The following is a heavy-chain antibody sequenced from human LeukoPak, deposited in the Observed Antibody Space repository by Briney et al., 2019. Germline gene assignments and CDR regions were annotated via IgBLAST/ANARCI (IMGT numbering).Heavy chain of an antibody. V-gene: IGHV4-59*01. CDR1: GGSISSYY. CDR2: IYYSGST. Sequence: SETLSLTCTVSGGSISSYYWSWIRQPPGKGLEWIGYIYYSGSTNYNPSLKSRVTISVDTSKNQFSLKLSSVTAADTAVYYCARVPASNNWFDPWGQGTLVTVSS. CDR3: ARVPASNNWFDP. J-gene: IGHJ5*02.